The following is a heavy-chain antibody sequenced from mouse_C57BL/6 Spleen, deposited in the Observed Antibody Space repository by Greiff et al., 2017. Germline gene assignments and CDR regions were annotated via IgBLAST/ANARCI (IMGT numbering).Heavy chain of an antibody. D-gene: IGHD1-1*01. V-gene: IGHV1-61*01. CDR2: IYPSDSET. Sequence: QVQLQQPGAELVRPGSSVKLSCKASGYTFTSYWMDWVKQRPGQGLEWIGNIYPSDSETHYNQKFKDKATLTVDKSSSTAYMQLSSLTSEDSAVYYSARSRNYYGSSYRYFGGWGTGTTVTVCS. CDR1: GYTFTSYW. CDR3: ARSRNYYGSSYRYFGG. J-gene: IGHJ1*03.